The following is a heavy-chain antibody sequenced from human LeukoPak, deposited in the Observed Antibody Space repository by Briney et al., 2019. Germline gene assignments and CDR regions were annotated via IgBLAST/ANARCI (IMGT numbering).Heavy chain of an antibody. CDR3: ARSCYDFWSGYYY. J-gene: IGHJ4*02. CDR2: IYHSGST. CDR1: GYSISSGYY. Sequence: PSETLSLTCAVSGYSISSGYYWGWIRQPPGKGLEWIGSIYHSGSTYYNPSLKSRVTISVDTSKNQFSLKLSSVTAADTAVYYCARSCYDFWSGYYYWGQGTLVTVSS. V-gene: IGHV4-38-2*01. D-gene: IGHD3-3*01.